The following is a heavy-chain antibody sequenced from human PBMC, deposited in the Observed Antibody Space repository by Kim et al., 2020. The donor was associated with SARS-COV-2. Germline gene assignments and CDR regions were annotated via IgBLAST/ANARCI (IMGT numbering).Heavy chain of an antibody. Sequence: AQKLQGRVTMTTDTSTSTAYMELRSLISDDTAVYYCARAGITMVRGVLDYWGQGTLVTVSS. V-gene: IGHV1-18*01. J-gene: IGHJ4*02. D-gene: IGHD3-10*01. CDR3: ARAGITMVRGVLDY.